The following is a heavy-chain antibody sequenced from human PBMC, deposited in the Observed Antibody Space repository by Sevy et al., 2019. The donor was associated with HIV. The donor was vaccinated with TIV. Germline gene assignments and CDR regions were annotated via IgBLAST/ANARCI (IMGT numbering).Heavy chain of an antibody. CDR2: ISYDGSNK. CDR1: GFTFSSYA. V-gene: IGHV3-30-3*01. CDR3: AREPIFYDSSGYPSCYFDL. J-gene: IGHJ2*01. D-gene: IGHD3-22*01. Sequence: GGSLRLSCAASGFTFSSYAMHWVRQAPGKGLEWVAVISYDGSNKYYADSVKGRFTISRDNSKNTLYLQMNSLRAEDTAVYYCAREPIFYDSSGYPSCYFDLWGRDTLVTASS.